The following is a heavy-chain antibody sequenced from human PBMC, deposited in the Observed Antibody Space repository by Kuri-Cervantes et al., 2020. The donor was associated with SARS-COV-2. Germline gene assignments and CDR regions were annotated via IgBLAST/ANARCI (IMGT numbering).Heavy chain of an antibody. CDR1: GFTFSSYA. J-gene: IGHJ6*03. CDR2: ISGSGGST. D-gene: IGHD4-17*01. Sequence: GESLKISCAASGFTFSSYAMSWGRQAPGKGPEWVSAISGSGGSTYYADSVKGRFTISRDNSKNTLYLQMNSLRAEDTAVYYCAKETTGYYYYMDVWGKGTTVTVSS. V-gene: IGHV3-23*01. CDR3: AKETTGYYYYMDV.